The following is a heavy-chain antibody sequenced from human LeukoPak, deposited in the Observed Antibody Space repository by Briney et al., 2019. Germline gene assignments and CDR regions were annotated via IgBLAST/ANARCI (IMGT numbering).Heavy chain of an antibody. D-gene: IGHD3-22*01. CDR2: INHSGST. Sequence: PSETLSLTCTVSGYSISSGYYWGWIRQPPGKGLEWIGEINHSGSTNYNPSLKSRVTVSVDTSKNQFSLKLSSVTAADTAVYYCARHLYYYDSSTYWGTTNYWYFDLWGRGTLVTVSS. CDR1: GYSISSGYY. V-gene: IGHV4-38-2*02. CDR3: ARHLYYYDSSTYWGTTNYWYFDL. J-gene: IGHJ2*01.